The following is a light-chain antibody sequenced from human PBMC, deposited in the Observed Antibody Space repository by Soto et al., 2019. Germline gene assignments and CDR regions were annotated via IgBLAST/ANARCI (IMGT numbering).Light chain of an antibody. CDR3: CSYAGSDTMI. CDR2: EAS. J-gene: IGLJ2*01. Sequence: QSALTQPASVSGSPGQSITISCTGNNTDFGNNNLVSWFQQHPGKAPKLLISEASKRPSGVSNRFSGSKSGNTASLTISGLLAEDEAHYYCCSYAGSDTMIFGGGTKLTVL. CDR1: NTDFGNNNL. V-gene: IGLV2-23*01.